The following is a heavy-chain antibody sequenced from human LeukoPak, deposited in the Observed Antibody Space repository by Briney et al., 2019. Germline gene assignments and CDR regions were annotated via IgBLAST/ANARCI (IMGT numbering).Heavy chain of an antibody. D-gene: IGHD6-19*01. Sequence: ASVKVSCKASGYTFTNYGISWVRQAPGQGLEWMGWISAYNGNANFAQKLQGRVTMTTDTSTSTAYMELRSLRSDDTAVHYCARDTTYSSGLGGDYWGQGTLVTVSS. CDR3: ARDTTYSSGLGGDY. V-gene: IGHV1-18*01. CDR2: ISAYNGNA. J-gene: IGHJ4*02. CDR1: GYTFTNYG.